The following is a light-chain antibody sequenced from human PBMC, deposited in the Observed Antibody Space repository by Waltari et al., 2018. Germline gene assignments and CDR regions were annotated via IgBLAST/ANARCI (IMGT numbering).Light chain of an antibody. CDR1: HSISTW. CDR2: EAS. V-gene: IGKV1-5*03. Sequence: DIQMTQSPSTLSASVGDRVTITCRASHSISTWLAWYQQKPGKAPKLLIYEASSLENGVPSRFSGSGSGTDFTFTISSLQPEDFATYYCQQSYRTPPYTFGQGTKVEIK. CDR3: QQSYRTPPYT. J-gene: IGKJ2*01.